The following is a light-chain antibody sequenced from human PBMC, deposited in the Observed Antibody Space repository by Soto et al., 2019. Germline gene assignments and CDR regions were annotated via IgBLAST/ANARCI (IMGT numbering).Light chain of an antibody. CDR3: QQYGSSPGT. CDR1: QSVSSSY. V-gene: IGKV3-20*01. J-gene: IGKJ1*01. Sequence: IVLTQSPGTLSLSPGERATLSCRASQSVSSSYLAWYQQKPGQAPRLLIYGASSRATGIPDRFSGSGSGTDFTLTISRLEPEDFAVYYCQQYGSSPGTVGQGTKVEIK. CDR2: GAS.